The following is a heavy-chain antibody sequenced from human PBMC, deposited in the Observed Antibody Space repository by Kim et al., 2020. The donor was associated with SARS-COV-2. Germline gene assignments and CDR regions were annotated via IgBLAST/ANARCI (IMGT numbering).Heavy chain of an antibody. CDR2: IYYSGST. CDR3: ARVPPPQFWSGYYGYYFDY. D-gene: IGHD3-3*01. CDR1: GGSVSSGSYY. Sequence: SETLSLTCTVSGGSVSSGSYYWSWIRQPPGKGLEWIGYIYYSGSTNYNPSLKSRVTISVDTSKNQFSLKLSSVTAADTAVYYCARVPPPQFWSGYYGYYFDYWGQGTLVTVSS. J-gene: IGHJ4*02. V-gene: IGHV4-61*01.